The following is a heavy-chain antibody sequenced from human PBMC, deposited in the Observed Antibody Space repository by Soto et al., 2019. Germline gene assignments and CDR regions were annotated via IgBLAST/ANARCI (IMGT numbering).Heavy chain of an antibody. Sequence: QVQLVESGGGVVQPGRSLRLSCAASGFTFGSYGMHWVRQAPGKGLEWVAVISLDGSNAYYTDSVKGRFTISRDNSRDTLYLQMNRLRGDDTAVYYCAKVAAMSLRVPFGNWGQGTLVTVSS. CDR3: AKVAAMSLRVPFGN. CDR1: GFTFGSYG. D-gene: IGHD3-16*01. CDR2: ISLDGSNA. J-gene: IGHJ4*02. V-gene: IGHV3-30*18.